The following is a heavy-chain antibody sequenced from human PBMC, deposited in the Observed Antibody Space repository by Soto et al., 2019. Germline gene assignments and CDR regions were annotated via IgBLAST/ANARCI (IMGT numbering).Heavy chain of an antibody. Sequence: GASVKVSCKASGYTFTSYGISWVRQAPGQGLEWMGWISAYNGNTNYAQKLQGRVTMTTDTSTSTAYMELRSLRSDDTAVYYCARVPRSGKLVVVAVHFDYWGQGTLVTVSS. V-gene: IGHV1-18*01. D-gene: IGHD2-15*01. CDR2: ISAYNGNT. CDR3: ARVPRSGKLVVVAVHFDY. J-gene: IGHJ4*02. CDR1: GYTFTSYG.